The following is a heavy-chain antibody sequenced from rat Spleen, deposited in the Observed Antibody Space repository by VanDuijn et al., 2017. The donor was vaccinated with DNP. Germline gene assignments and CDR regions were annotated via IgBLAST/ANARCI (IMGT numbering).Heavy chain of an antibody. V-gene: IGHV5S23*01. Sequence: EVQLVESGGGLVQPGRSLKLSCAASGFTFSNYAMAWVRQGPTKGLEWVACMSPTTRTSYYRDSVKGRFTVSRDDAKSILYLQMDSLRSEDTATYYCTRAGYLPFDYWGQGVMVTVSS. CDR2: MSPTTRTS. CDR1: GFTFSNYA. J-gene: IGHJ2*01. D-gene: IGHD2-2*01. CDR3: TRAGYLPFDY.